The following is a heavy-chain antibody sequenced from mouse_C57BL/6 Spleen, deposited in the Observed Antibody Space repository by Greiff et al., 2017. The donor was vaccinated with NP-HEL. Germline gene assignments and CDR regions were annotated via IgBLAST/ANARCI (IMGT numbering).Heavy chain of an antibody. CDR2: IDPSDSET. CDR1: GYTFTSYW. Sequence: VQLQQSGAELVRPGSSVKLSCKASGYTFTSYWMHWVKQRPIQGLEWIGNIDPSDSETHYNQQFKDKATLTVDKSSSTAYMQLSSLTSEDSAVYYCARYDYDGGYYAMDYWGQGTSVTVSS. J-gene: IGHJ4*01. CDR3: ARYDYDGGYYAMDY. D-gene: IGHD2-4*01. V-gene: IGHV1-52*01.